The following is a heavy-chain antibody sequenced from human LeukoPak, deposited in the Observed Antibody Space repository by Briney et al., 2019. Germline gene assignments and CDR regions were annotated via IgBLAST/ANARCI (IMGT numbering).Heavy chain of an antibody. CDR2: ISWNSGSI. D-gene: IGHD5-18*01. V-gene: IGHV3-9*01. Sequence: TGGSLRLSCAASGFTFDDYAMHWVRQAPGKGLEWVSGISWNSGSIGYADSVKGRFTISRDNAKNSLYLQMNSLRAEDTALYYCAKSAGPHTAMVDYWGQGTLVTVSS. CDR1: GFTFDDYA. J-gene: IGHJ4*02. CDR3: AKSAGPHTAMVDY.